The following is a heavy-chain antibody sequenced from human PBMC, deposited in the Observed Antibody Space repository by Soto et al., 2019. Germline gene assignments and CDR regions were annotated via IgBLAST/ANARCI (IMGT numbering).Heavy chain of an antibody. CDR1: GFTFSSYG. D-gene: IGHD5-12*01. CDR3: ARDGDSGYGGWAFDWFDP. V-gene: IGHV3-33*01. J-gene: IGHJ5*02. CDR2: IWYDGSNK. Sequence: QVQLVESGGGVVQPGRSLRLSCAASGFTFSSYGMHWVRQAPGKGLEWVAVIWYDGSNKYYADSVKGRFTISRDNSKNTLYLQMNSLRAEDTAVYYCARDGDSGYGGWAFDWFDPWGQGTLVIVSS.